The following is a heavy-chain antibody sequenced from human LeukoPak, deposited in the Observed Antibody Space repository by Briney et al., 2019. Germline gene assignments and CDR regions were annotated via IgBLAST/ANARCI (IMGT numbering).Heavy chain of an antibody. Sequence: SETLSLTCAVSGVSFRGFYWGCSRDRPGKGQWWSGEINHTVSTTYNPSLTGRVTISVDTSKNTFSLKLSSPPAADTAVYFCARWHSHGRYFDYWGQGALVTVSS. CDR2: INHTVST. D-gene: IGHD1-26*01. J-gene: IGHJ4*02. V-gene: IGHV4-34*01. CDR3: ARWHSHGRYFDY. CDR1: GVSFRGFY.